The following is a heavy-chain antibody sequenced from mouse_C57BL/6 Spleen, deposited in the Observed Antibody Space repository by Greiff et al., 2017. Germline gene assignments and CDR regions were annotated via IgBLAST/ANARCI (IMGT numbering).Heavy chain of an antibody. Sequence: EVKLQESGPGLVKPSQSLSLTCSVTGYSITSGYYWNWIRQFPGNKLEWMGYISYDGSNNYNPSLKNRISITRDTSKNQFFLKLNSVTTEDTATYDCARDRRYGGYYAMDYWGQGTSVTVSS. CDR3: ARDRRYGGYYAMDY. CDR1: GYSITSGYY. D-gene: IGHD1-2*01. V-gene: IGHV3-6*01. J-gene: IGHJ4*01. CDR2: ISYDGSN.